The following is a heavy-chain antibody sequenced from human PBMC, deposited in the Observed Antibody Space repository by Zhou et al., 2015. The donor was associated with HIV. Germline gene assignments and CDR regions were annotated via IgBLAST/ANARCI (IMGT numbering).Heavy chain of an antibody. CDR3: AREQYYYDSSGYYFDY. CDR2: IIPTFGTE. CDR1: GASFASYA. J-gene: IGHJ4*02. D-gene: IGHD3-22*01. V-gene: IGHV1-69*12. Sequence: QVQLVQSGAEVKVPGSSVRVSCRSAGASFASYATNWVRQAPGQGLEWVGGIIPTFGTERYAQKFQGRVTITADYIELTSLKSDDTAVYYCAREQYYYDSSGYYFDYWGQGTLVTVSS.